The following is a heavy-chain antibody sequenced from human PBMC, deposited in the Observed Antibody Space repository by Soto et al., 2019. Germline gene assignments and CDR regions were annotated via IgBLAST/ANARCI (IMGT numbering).Heavy chain of an antibody. J-gene: IGHJ4*02. CDR1: GFAFSAHW. Sequence: EVQLVESGGDLVQPGGSLRLSCSASGFAFSAHWMTWVRQTPGKGLEWVANISPEGSTKYYVDSAKGRFTISRDNAKNLLYLQMNSLTVGDTAVYSCVRDHVTPGLYFDKWGQGTLVPVSS. CDR2: ISPEGSTK. D-gene: IGHD2-8*02. V-gene: IGHV3-7*01. CDR3: VRDHVTPGLYFDK.